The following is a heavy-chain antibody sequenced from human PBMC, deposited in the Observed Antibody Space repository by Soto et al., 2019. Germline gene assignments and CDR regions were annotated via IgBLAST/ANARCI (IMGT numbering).Heavy chain of an antibody. Sequence: SETLSLTCTVSGGSVSSGSYYWSWIRQPPGKGLEWSGYIYYSGSTNYNPSLKSRVTISVDTSKNQFSLKLSSVTAADTAVYYCARADSSGYSFRSDPWGQGTLVTVSS. J-gene: IGHJ5*02. CDR1: GGSVSSGSYY. V-gene: IGHV4-61*01. CDR3: ARADSSGYSFRSDP. CDR2: IYYSGST. D-gene: IGHD3-22*01.